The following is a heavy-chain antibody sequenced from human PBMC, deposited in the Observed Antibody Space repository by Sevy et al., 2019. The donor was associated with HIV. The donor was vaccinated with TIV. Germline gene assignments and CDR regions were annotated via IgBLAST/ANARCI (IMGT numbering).Heavy chain of an antibody. V-gene: IGHV3-49*04. CDR1: GFAFSNYG. CDR3: TRSVTTIY. J-gene: IGHJ4*02. Sequence: GGSLRLSCTTSGFAFSNYGLSWVRQAPGKGLEWVGFIRNKDYNGTTKYAASVRGRFFSSRDDSKSVAYLQMNNLKTADTGLYYCTRSVTTIYWGRGTRVTVSS. CDR2: IRNKDYNGTT. D-gene: IGHD4-4*01.